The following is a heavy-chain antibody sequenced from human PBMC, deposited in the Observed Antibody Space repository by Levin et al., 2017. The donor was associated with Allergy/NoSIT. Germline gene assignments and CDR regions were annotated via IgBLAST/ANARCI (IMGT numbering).Heavy chain of an antibody. CDR1: GYPFSNYD. CDR2: MNVNSGNT. J-gene: IGHJ4*02. V-gene: IGHV1-8*01. Sequence: ASVKVSCKASGYPFSNYDINWVRQATGQGLEWMGWMNVNSGNTGYAQKLKGRVSMTRDTSTSTAYLELSGLTSEDTAVYYCARGSGYYKDPFDYWGQGTLVTVSP. CDR3: ARGSGYYKDPFDY. D-gene: IGHD3-22*01.